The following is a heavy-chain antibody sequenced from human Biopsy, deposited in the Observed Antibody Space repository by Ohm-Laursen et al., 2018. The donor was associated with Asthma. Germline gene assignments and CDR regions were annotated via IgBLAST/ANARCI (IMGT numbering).Heavy chain of an antibody. CDR2: VYYSGST. Sequence: TLSLTCTVSGGSINNFYWSWIPQPPGKGLESIGHVYYSGSTNYNPSLKSRVTISIDAYKNQFSLKLTSVTAADPAVYYCARGVDRVTGLLDHFDSWGQGTLVTVSS. V-gene: IGHV4-59*01. CDR3: ARGVDRVTGLLDHFDS. CDR1: GGSINNFY. J-gene: IGHJ4*02. D-gene: IGHD2-21*02.